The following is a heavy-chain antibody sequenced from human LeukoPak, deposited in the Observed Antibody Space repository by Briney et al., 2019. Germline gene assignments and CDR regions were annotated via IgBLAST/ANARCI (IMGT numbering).Heavy chain of an antibody. V-gene: IGHV3-33*01. CDR3: ARASSLTMMGDY. J-gene: IGHJ4*02. D-gene: IGHD3-22*01. CDR2: IWYDGSDK. Sequence: GGSLIPSCAASGFTFSSYGMHWVRQAPGKGLEWVAVIWYDGSDKYYADSVKGRFTISRDNSKNTLYLQMNSLRAEGTAVYYCARASSLTMMGDYWGQGTLVTVSS. CDR1: GFTFSSYG.